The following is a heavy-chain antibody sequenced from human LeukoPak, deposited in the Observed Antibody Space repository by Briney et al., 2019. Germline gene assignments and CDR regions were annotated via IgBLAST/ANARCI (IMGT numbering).Heavy chain of an antibody. CDR3: ATDLRWELLRRAFDI. D-gene: IGHD1-26*01. CDR1: GYTLTELS. Sequence: ASVKVSCKVSGYTLTELSMHWVRQAPGKGLEWMGGFDPEDGETIYAQKFQGRVTMTEDTSTDTAYMELSSLRSEETAVYYCATDLRWELLRRAFDIWGQGTMVTVSS. CDR2: FDPEDGET. V-gene: IGHV1-24*01. J-gene: IGHJ3*02.